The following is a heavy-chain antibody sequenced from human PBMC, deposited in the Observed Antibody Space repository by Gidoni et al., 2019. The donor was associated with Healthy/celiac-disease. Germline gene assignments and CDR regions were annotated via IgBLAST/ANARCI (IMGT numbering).Heavy chain of an antibody. CDR1: GGSVSSYS. CDR3: ARVSARPRDLNWFDP. J-gene: IGHJ5*02. D-gene: IGHD6-6*01. CDR2: IYTSGST. Sequence: QVQLQESGPGLVKPSETLSPTCTVPGGSVSSYSWSWNRQPAVKGLEWIWRIYTSGSTHYNPSLKSRATMSVDTPKNQFSLKLSSVTAADTAVYYCARVSARPRDLNWFDPWGQGTLVTVSS. V-gene: IGHV4-4*07.